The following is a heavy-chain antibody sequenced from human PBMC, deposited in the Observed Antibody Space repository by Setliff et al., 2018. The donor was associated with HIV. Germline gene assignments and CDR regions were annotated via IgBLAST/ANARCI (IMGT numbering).Heavy chain of an antibody. Sequence: ASVKVSCKASGYTFTGYYMHWVRQAPGQGLEWMGWINPNSGGTNYAQKFQGRVNMTSDMSTSTVYMGLSSLKSDDTAVYYCARGAYYDFWSGFESGFDYWGQGTLVTVSS. D-gene: IGHD3-3*01. CDR2: INPNSGGT. J-gene: IGHJ4*02. CDR3: ARGAYYDFWSGFESGFDY. CDR1: GYTFTGYY. V-gene: IGHV1-2*02.